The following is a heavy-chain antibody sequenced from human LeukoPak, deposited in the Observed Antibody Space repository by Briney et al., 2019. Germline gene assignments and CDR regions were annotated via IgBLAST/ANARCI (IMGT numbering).Heavy chain of an antibody. CDR3: ARDRDYYENDY. CDR2: INWNGGST. V-gene: IGHV3-20*04. Sequence: GGSLRLSCAASGFTFSSYAMSWVRQAPGKGLEWVSGINWNGGSTGYADSVKGRFTISRDNAKNSLYLQMNSLRAEDTALYYCARDRDYYENDYWGQGTLVTVSS. CDR1: GFTFSSYA. J-gene: IGHJ4*02. D-gene: IGHD3-22*01.